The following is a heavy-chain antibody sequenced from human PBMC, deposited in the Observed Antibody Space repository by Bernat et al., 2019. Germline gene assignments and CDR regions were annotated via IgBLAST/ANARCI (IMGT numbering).Heavy chain of an antibody. V-gene: IGHV2-5*02. J-gene: IGHJ4*02. CDR1: GFSLSTSRVG. D-gene: IGHD5-18*01. CDR2: VYWDDDN. Sequence: QITLKESGPTLVKPTQTLTLTCTFSGFSLSTSRVGVGWIRQPPGKALEWLAIVYWDDDNRYSPSLKNRLTVTKDTSKNQVVLTMTNMDPVDTATYYCAHRLSTACQFDYWGQGTLVTVSS. CDR3: AHRLSTACQFDY.